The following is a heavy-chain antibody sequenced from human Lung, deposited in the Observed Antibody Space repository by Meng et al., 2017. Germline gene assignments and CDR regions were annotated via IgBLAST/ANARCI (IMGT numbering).Heavy chain of an antibody. D-gene: IGHD6-13*01. V-gene: IGHV1-18*01. CDR2: ISVKNGEA. CDR1: GYTFTYYD. CDR3: ARYVPNGSFWYFDF. J-gene: IGHJ2*01. Sequence: VPPGYVGADDKTPGAAMDVSCMASGYTFTYYDISWVRQAPEQGLEWMGWISVKNGEAKYPQNFQGRVTMTTDTTTSPAHMELRSLTSDDTAVYYCARYVPNGSFWYFDFWGRGTLVTVSS.